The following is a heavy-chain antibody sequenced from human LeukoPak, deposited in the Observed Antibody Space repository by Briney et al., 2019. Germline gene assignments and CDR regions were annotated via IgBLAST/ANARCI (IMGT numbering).Heavy chain of an antibody. CDR3: ASGGGQLDY. CDR2: IWYDGSNK. V-gene: IGHV3-33*01. J-gene: IGHJ4*02. CDR1: GFTFTSYG. Sequence: PGGSLRLSCAASGFTFTSYGMHWVRQAPGTGREWVAVIWYDGSNKYYADSEKGRFTISRDNSKNTLYLQMNSLRAEDTAVYYCASGGGQLDYWGQGTLVTVSS.